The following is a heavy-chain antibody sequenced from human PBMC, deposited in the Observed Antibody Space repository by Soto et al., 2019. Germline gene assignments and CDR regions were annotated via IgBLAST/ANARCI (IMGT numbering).Heavy chain of an antibody. CDR1: GNIFNDYE. Sequence: QVPLVQPVAEVKAPGASVRISCATSGNIFNDYEIHWLRQAPGQRLEWMGWTIGGNGNTGSPQRFQSRVTMSRDTSARTSYVELRSLSPEDTAVYYCATAISATTFDHWGQGTLGTVSP. CDR2: TIGGNGNT. V-gene: IGHV1-3*01. CDR3: ATAISATTFDH. J-gene: IGHJ4*02.